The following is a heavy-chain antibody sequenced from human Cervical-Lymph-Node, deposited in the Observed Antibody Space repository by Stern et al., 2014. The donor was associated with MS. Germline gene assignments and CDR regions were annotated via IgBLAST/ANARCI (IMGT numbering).Heavy chain of an antibody. CDR3: ALSAFDF. J-gene: IGHJ4*02. D-gene: IGHD5/OR15-5a*01. CDR1: GFTFTNYY. CDR2: INRSDDDT. Sequence: QVPLVQSGAEVKKPGASVKVSCKASGFTFTNYYVNWVRQAPGPGLEWMGIINRSDDDTGYAQRFQGRLTVTRDTSSSTVYMELTSLRYDDTAVYYCALSAFDFWGQGTLVTVSS. V-gene: IGHV1-46*01.